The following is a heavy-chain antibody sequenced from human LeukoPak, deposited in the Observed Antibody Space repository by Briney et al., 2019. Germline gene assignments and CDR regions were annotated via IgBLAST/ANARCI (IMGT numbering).Heavy chain of an antibody. J-gene: IGHJ4*02. CDR2: VYDSGST. D-gene: IGHD3-22*01. CDR1: GSSISVYY. CDR3: ARGDSHLHSSGYYYY. Sequence: SETLSLICNLSGSSISVYYWSCIRQPPGKGLECRGYVYDSGSTNYKHSLRSRVTISLDTSKDQFSLKLGSVTAADTAVYYCARGDSHLHSSGYYYYWGQGTLVTVSS. V-gene: IGHV4-59*01.